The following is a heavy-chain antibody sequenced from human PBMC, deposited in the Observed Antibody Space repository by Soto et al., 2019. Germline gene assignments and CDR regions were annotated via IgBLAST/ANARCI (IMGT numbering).Heavy chain of an antibody. J-gene: IGHJ4*02. CDR1: GFTFSNAR. Sequence: EVQLVESGGGLVKPGESLRRSCAASGFTFSNARMNWVRQAPGKGLEWVGHIRSETDGGTIVYPATVKGRFIISRDDSRNTLYLQRNNLKTEDTAVYSCNTAHPRGPDYWGQGTLVTVAS. V-gene: IGHV3-15*01. CDR2: IRSETDGGTI. CDR3: NTAHPRGPDY.